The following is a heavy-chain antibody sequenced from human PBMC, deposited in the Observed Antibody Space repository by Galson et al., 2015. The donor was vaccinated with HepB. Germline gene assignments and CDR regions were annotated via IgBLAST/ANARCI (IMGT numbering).Heavy chain of an antibody. V-gene: IGHV3-23*01. Sequence: SLRLSCAASGFTFNSFALTWVRQAPGRGLEWVSAISDTGKTTYYADSVKGRFTISRDSSKNTLYLQMSSLRAEDTAVYYCAKARGYDFWSGYRNWFDPWGQGTLVTVSS. CDR2: ISDTGKTT. CDR3: AKARGYDFWSGYRNWFDP. D-gene: IGHD3-3*01. CDR1: GFTFNSFA. J-gene: IGHJ5*02.